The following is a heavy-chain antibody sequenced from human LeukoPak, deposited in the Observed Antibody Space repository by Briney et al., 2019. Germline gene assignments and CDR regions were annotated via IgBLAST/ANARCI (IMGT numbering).Heavy chain of an antibody. CDR3: ARGQWLPLDAFDI. V-gene: IGHV4-38-2*02. Sequence: SETLSLTCSVSGYSITSGYYWGWIRQPPGEGLEWIGSIYHSGSTFYNPSLKSRVTISVDPSKNQFSLKLSSVIVADTAVYYCARGQWLPLDAFDIWGQGTMVTVSS. CDR2: IYHSGST. D-gene: IGHD6-19*01. J-gene: IGHJ3*02. CDR1: GYSITSGYY.